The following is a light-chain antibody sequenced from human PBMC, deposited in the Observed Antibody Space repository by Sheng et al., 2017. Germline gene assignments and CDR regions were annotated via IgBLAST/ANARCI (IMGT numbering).Light chain of an antibody. V-gene: IGKV4-1*01. CDR3: QQYYSTPQS. CDR1: QSVLFSSNNKNH. J-gene: IGKJ2*03. CDR2: WAF. Sequence: DIVMTQSPDSLAVSLGERATINCMSSQSVLFSSNNKNHLAWYQQKPGQPPKLLIYWAFFREFGVPDRFSGSGSGTDFTLTISTLQAEDVAVYYCQQYYSTPQSFGQGTKLEIK.